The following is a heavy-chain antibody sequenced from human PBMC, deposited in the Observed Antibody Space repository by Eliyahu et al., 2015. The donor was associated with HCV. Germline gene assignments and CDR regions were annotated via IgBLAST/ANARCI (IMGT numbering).Heavy chain of an antibody. CDR3: ASSLTIFGVVKYYYGMDV. V-gene: IGHV4-34*01. D-gene: IGHD3-3*01. J-gene: IGHJ6*02. Sequence: QVQLQQWGAGLLKPSETLSLTCVVYGGSFSGYXWGWIRQPPGKGLEXIGEINHSGSTNYNPSLKXRVTISVDTSKHQFSLKLSSVTAAXTAVYYCASSLTIFGVVKYYYGMDVWGQGTTVTVSS. CDR2: INHSGST. CDR1: GGSFSGYX.